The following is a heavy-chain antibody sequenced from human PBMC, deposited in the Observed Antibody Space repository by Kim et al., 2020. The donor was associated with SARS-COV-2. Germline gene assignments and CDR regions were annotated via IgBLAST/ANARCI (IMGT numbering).Heavy chain of an antibody. V-gene: IGHV4-34*01. D-gene: IGHD2-2*01. CDR3: ARGHSTSGYDY. CDR2: T. J-gene: IGHJ4*02. Sequence: TNDHPSLQIRVTLSVDAANNQFSLRLSSVTAADTAIYYCARGHSTSGYDYWGQGALVTVSS.